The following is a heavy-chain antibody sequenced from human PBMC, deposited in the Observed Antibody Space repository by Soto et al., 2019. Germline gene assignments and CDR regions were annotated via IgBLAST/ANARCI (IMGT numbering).Heavy chain of an antibody. V-gene: IGHV4-4*02. CDR2: IYHTGTP. Sequence: QVHLRQSGPGLVKPSGTLSLTCAVSGDSISSTHWWTWVRQPPGKGLEWIGEIYHTGTPKYNPSLKSRATISVXXXTXXFSLELTSVTAAGTAIYYRATLPPRIVVNLLPIPPWGQGILVSVSS. J-gene: IGHJ1*01. CDR3: ATLPPRIVVNLLPIPP. D-gene: IGHD2-21*01. CDR1: GDSISSTHW.